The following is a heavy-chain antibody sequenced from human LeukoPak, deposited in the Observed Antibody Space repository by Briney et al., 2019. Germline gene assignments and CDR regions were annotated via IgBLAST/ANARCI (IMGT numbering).Heavy chain of an antibody. V-gene: IGHV3-74*03. CDR3: AKGNYYDSSGYSLHD. J-gene: IGHJ4*02. CDR2: INSDGSST. CDR1: GFTFSSYW. Sequence: GGSLRLSCAASGFTFSSYWMHWVRQAPGKGLVWVSRINSDGSSTTYADSVKGRFTSSRDNAKNTVYLQMNSLRADDTAVYYCAKGNYYDSSGYSLHDWGQGTLVTVSS. D-gene: IGHD3-22*01.